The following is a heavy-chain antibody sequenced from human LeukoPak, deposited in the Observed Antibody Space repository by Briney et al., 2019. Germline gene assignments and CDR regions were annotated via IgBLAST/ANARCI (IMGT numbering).Heavy chain of an antibody. CDR3: AKDRSQFIAAAGTHPQDY. CDR1: GFTFSSYA. CDR2: ISGSGGST. D-gene: IGHD6-13*01. Sequence: GGSLRLSCAASGFTFSSYAMSWVRQAPGKGLEWVSAISGSGGSTYYADSVKGRFTISRDNSKNTLYLQMNSLRAEDTAVYYCAKDRSQFIAAAGTHPQDYWGQGTLVTVSS. V-gene: IGHV3-23*01. J-gene: IGHJ4*02.